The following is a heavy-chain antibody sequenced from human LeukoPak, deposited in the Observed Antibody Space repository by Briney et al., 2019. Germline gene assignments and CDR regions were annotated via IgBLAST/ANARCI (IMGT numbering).Heavy chain of an antibody. CDR2: IKSKTDGGTT. CDR3: TTEDRLWFGFDY. CDR1: GFTFSNAW. V-gene: IGHV3-15*01. D-gene: IGHD3-10*01. J-gene: IGHJ4*02. Sequence: PGGSLRLSCAASGFTFSNAWMSWVRQAPGKGLEWVGRIKSKTDGGTTDYAAPVKGRFTISRDDSKNTLYLQMNSLKTEDTAVYYCTTEDRLWFGFDYWGQGTLVTVSS.